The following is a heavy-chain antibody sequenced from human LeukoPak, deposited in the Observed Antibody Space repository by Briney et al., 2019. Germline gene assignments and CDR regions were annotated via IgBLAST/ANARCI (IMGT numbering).Heavy chain of an antibody. V-gene: IGHV4-61*01. Sequence: SETLSLTCTVSGGSVSSGSYYWSWIRQPPGKGLEWIGYIYYSGSTNYNPSLKSRVTISVDTSKNQFSLKLSSVTAADTAVYYCATPFPTSGYYPNYFDYWGQGTLVTVSS. D-gene: IGHD3-22*01. CDR1: GGSVSSGSYY. CDR2: IYYSGST. J-gene: IGHJ4*02. CDR3: ATPFPTSGYYPNYFDY.